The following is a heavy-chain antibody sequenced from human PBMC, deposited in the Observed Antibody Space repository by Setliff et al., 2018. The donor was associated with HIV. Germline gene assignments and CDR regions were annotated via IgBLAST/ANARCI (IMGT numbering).Heavy chain of an antibody. CDR3: ARDGYYDSSGYYTYFDY. CDR2: IIPMYGVT. D-gene: IGHD3-22*01. Sequence: SVKVSCKASGGTFSSYVISWVRQAPGQGPEWMGGIIPMYGVTNYAQKFQGRVTITTDESTSTAYMELSSLRSEDTAVYYCARDGYYDSSGYYTYFDYWGQGTLVTVSS. V-gene: IGHV1-69*05. J-gene: IGHJ4*02. CDR1: GGTFSSYV.